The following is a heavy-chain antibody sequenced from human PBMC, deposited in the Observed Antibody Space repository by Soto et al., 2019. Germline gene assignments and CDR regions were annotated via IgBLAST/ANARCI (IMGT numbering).Heavy chain of an antibody. V-gene: IGHV3-9*01. Sequence: EVQLVESGGGLVQPGRSLRLSCAASGFTFDDYAMHWVRQAPGKGLEWVSGITWNSNRLDYADSVKGRFTVSRDNTKNSLYLQMNSLRPEDTALYYCAKAYLWFGESYYFASWGQGTRVTVSS. CDR2: ITWNSNRL. CDR1: GFTFDDYA. J-gene: IGHJ4*02. D-gene: IGHD3-10*01. CDR3: AKAYLWFGESYYFAS.